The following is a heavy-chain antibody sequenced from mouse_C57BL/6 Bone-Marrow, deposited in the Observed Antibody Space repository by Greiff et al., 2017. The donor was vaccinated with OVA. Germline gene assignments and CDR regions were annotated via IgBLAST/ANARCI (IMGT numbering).Heavy chain of an antibody. CDR2: ISDGGSYT. J-gene: IGHJ3*01. V-gene: IGHV5-4*01. Sequence: EVMLVESGGGLVKPGGSLKLSCAASGFTFSSYAMSWVRQTPEKRLEWVATISDGGSYTYYPDNVKGRFTISRDNAKNNLYLQMSHLKAEDTAMYYCARERRAYWGQGTLVTVSA. CDR3: ARERRAY. CDR1: GFTFSSYA.